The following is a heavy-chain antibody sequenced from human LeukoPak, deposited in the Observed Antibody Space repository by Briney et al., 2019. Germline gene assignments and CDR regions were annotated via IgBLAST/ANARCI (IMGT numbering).Heavy chain of an antibody. CDR1: GFTFSGSA. D-gene: IGHD5-18*01. J-gene: IGHJ4*02. CDR3: TRRVDIAMVEGIDFDY. Sequence: GGSLRLSCAASGFTFSGSAMHWVRQASGKGLEWVGRVRSKANSYATAYAASVKGRFTISRDDSKNTAYLQMNSLKTEDTAVYYCTRRVDIAMVEGIDFDYWGQGTLVTVSS. CDR2: VRSKANSYAT. V-gene: IGHV3-73*01.